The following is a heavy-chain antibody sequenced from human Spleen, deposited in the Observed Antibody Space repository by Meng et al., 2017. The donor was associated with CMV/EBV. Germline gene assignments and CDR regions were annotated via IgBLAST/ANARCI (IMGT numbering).Heavy chain of an antibody. J-gene: IGHJ5*02. CDR3: VRSTGLDWFDL. CDR2: INWNGGST. Sequence: GESLKISCAASGFTFDDYAMHWVRQAPGKGLEWVAGINWNGGSTGYADSVQGRFTISRDNAKNTLHLQMNSLRVEDTALYYCVRSTGLDWFDLWGQGTLVTVSS. D-gene: IGHD3-16*01. V-gene: IGHV3-20*04. CDR1: GFTFDDYA.